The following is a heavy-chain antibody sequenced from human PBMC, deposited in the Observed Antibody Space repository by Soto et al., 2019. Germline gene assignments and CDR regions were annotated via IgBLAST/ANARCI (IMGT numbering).Heavy chain of an antibody. CDR3: ARDPRREVTSFLNY. Sequence: TGGSLRLSCAASAFTFTSYSMNWVRQVPGKGLEWLAYISSSSGTPYYADPVKGRFTISRDNVKNSLDLQMNSLRDEDTAVYYCARDPRREVTSFLNYWGQGILVTVSS. CDR1: AFTFTSYS. CDR2: ISSSSGTP. J-gene: IGHJ4*02. V-gene: IGHV3-48*02. D-gene: IGHD2-21*02.